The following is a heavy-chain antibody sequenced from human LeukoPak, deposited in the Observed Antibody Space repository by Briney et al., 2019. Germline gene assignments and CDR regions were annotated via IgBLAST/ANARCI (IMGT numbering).Heavy chain of an antibody. J-gene: IGHJ5*02. V-gene: IGHV4-34*01. D-gene: IGHD3-3*01. CDR3: ARGGTICGVALPRLNWFDP. CDR2: INHSGST. CDR1: GGSFSSYY. Sequence: SETLSLTCAVYGGSFSSYYWSWIRQPPGKGLEWIGEINHSGSTNYNPSFKSRVTISVDTSKNQFSLKLRSVTAPATDVYYCARGGTICGVALPRLNWFDPWGQGTLVTVSS.